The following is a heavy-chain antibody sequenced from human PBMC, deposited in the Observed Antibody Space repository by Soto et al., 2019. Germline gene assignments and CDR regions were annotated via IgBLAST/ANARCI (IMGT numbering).Heavy chain of an antibody. Sequence: QVQLVQSGAEVRKPGSSVKVSCKISGGTFTNYVISWLRQAPGQGLEWMGGLIPIFGAANLAQNCQGRVTITADEDTSTVNMEFSSLTSEDTAVYYCARGRSSPNFDPWGQGTLVTVSS. V-gene: IGHV1-69*01. CDR3: ARGRSSPNFDP. J-gene: IGHJ5*02. CDR1: GGTFTNYV. CDR2: LIPIFGAA.